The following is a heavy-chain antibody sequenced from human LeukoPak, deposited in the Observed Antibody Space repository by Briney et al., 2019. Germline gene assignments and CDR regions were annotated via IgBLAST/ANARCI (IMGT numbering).Heavy chain of an antibody. Sequence: GASVKASCKASGGTFSSYAISWVRQAPGQGLEWMGGIIPIFGTANYAQKFQGRVTMTRDTSTSTVYMELSSLRSEDTAVYYCAREGGDGEAISLGPFDYWGQGTLVTVSS. D-gene: IGHD3-16*01. J-gene: IGHJ4*02. CDR1: GGTFSSYA. CDR3: AREGGDGEAISLGPFDY. CDR2: IIPIFGTA. V-gene: IGHV1-69*05.